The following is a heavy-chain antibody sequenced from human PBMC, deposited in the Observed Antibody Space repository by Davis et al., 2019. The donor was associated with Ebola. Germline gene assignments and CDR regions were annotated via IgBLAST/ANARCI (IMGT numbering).Heavy chain of an antibody. CDR3: ARSMTTVVPRPFDY. CDR1: GYTFTGYY. J-gene: IGHJ4*02. V-gene: IGHV1-2*04. D-gene: IGHD4-23*01. Sequence: ASVKVSCKASGYTFTGYYMHWVRQAPGQGLEWMGWINPNSGGTNYAQKFQGWVTMTRDTSISTAYMELSRLRSDDTAVYYCARSMTTVVPRPFDYWGQGTLVTVSS. CDR2: INPNSGGT.